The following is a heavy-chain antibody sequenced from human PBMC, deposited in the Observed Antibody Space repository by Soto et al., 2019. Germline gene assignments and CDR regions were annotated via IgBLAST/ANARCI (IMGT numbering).Heavy chain of an antibody. CDR3: AKHSDFWSGPSNP. Sequence: XTLSLGCTISGGSFTTYDCSWIRQPAGKGLEWIGGICNTGSTEYNPSLKSRVTMSVDTAKKHFSLMLKSVTAADTDVYYCAKHSDFWSGPSNPWGQGTLVTVSS. CDR2: ICNTGST. D-gene: IGHD3-3*01. V-gene: IGHV4-4*07. J-gene: IGHJ5*02. CDR1: GGSFTTYD.